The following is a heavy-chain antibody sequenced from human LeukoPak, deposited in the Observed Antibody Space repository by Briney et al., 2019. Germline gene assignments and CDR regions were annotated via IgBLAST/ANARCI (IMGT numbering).Heavy chain of an antibody. CDR2: IKVDGSEK. CDR1: GFTFSNYW. CDR3: ARHGDYHYNS. J-gene: IGHJ4*02. D-gene: IGHD4-17*01. V-gene: IGHV3-7*05. Sequence: GGSLRLSCAASGFTFSNYWMTWVRQAPGKGLEWVANIKVDGSEKYYVDSVRGRFTISRDNAKNSLYLQMNSLRAEDTAVYYCARHGDYHYNSWGQGTLVTVSS.